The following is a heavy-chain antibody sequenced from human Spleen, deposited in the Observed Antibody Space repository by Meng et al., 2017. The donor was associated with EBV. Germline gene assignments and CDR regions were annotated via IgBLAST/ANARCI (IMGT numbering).Heavy chain of an antibody. CDR3: AREEGSSSSWALGY. D-gene: IGHD6-13*01. J-gene: IGHJ4*02. Sequence: QVQLQESGPGLGMLSGTLSLTCAVSNGSISSNKWWSWVRQSPGKGLEWIGEISHSGSPNYNPSLKSRVTMSVDKSKNYFSLNLSSVTAADTAVYYCAREEGSSSSWALGYWGQGILVTVSS. CDR1: NGSISSNKW. V-gene: IGHV4-4*02. CDR2: ISHSGSP.